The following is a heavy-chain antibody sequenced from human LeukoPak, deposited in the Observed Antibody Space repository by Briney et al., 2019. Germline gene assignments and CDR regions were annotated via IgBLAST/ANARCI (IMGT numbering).Heavy chain of an antibody. D-gene: IGHD1-20*01. V-gene: IGHV1-46*01. CDR2: INPSGGST. CDR1: GYTFTSYY. CDR3: ARDPQEGLNWNDEDGSSWFDP. Sequence: ASVKVSCKASGYTFTSYYMHWVRQAPGQGLEWMGIINPSGGSTSYAQKFQGRVTMTRDTSTSIVYMELSSLRSEDTAVYYCARDPQEGLNWNDEDGSSWFDPWGQGTLVTVSS. J-gene: IGHJ5*02.